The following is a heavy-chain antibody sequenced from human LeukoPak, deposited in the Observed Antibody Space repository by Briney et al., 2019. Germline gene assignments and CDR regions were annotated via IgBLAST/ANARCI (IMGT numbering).Heavy chain of an antibody. CDR3: ASVPHYYYDSSGYSDY. CDR1: GGSISSSSYY. Sequence: KPSETLSLSCTVSGGSISSSSYYWGWIRQPPGKGLEWIGSIYYSGSTCYNPSLKSRVTISVDTSKNQFFLKLSSVTAADTAVYYCASVPHYYYDSSGYSDYWGQGTLVTVSS. V-gene: IGHV4-39*01. J-gene: IGHJ4*02. CDR2: IYYSGST. D-gene: IGHD3-22*01.